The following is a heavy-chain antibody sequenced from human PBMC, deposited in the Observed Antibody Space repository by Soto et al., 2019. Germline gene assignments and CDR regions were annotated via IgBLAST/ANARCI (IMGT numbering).Heavy chain of an antibody. CDR3: ARDGPPTDY. J-gene: IGHJ4*02. CDR2: INAGNGNT. CDR1: GYTFTSYA. Sequence: ASVKVSCKASGYTFTSYAMHWVRQAPGQRLEWMGWINAGNGNTKYSQKLQGRVTMITDTSTSTAYMELRSLRSDDTAVYYCARDGPPTDYWGQGTLVTVSS. V-gene: IGHV1-3*01.